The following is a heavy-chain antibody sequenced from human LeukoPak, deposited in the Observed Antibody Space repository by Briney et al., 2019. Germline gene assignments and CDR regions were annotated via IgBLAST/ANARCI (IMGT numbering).Heavy chain of an antibody. D-gene: IGHD3-10*01. CDR3: AKYGSGSYYQYFFDY. J-gene: IGHJ4*02. Sequence: PGGSLRLSCAASGFTFSNYAMSWVRQAPGKGLEWVSAISGSGGSTYYADSVKGRFTISRDNSKNTLYLQMNSLRAEDTAVYYCAKYGSGSYYQYFFDYWGQGTLVTVSS. V-gene: IGHV3-23*01. CDR2: ISGSGGST. CDR1: GFTFSNYA.